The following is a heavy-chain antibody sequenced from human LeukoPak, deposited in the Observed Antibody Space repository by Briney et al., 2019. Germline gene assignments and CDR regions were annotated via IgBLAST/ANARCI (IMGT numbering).Heavy chain of an antibody. Sequence: GGSLRLSCAASAFTFSSYSMNWVRQAPGKGLEWVSYISSSSSNIYYADSVKGRFTISRDNAKNSLYLQMNSLRAEDTAVYYCAREEGIAAAGTFDYWGQGTLVTVSS. CDR1: AFTFSSYS. J-gene: IGHJ4*02. D-gene: IGHD6-13*01. CDR2: ISSSSSNI. V-gene: IGHV3-48*01. CDR3: AREEGIAAAGTFDY.